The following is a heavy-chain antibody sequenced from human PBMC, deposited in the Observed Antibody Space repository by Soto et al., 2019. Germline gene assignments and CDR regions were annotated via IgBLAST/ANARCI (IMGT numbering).Heavy chain of an antibody. CDR1: GFTFSDYY. D-gene: IGHD4-17*01. CDR2: ISSSGSTI. Sequence: GGSLRLSCAASGFTFSDYYMSWIRQAPGKGLEWVSYISSSGSTIYYADSVKGRFTISRDNAKNSLYLQMNSLRAEDTAVYYCARETLDYGEPGGYYYYYMDVWGKGTTVTVSS. V-gene: IGHV3-11*01. J-gene: IGHJ6*03. CDR3: ARETLDYGEPGGYYYYYMDV.